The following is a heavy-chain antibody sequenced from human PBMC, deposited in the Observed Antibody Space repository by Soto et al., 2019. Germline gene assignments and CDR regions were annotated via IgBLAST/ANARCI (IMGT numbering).Heavy chain of an antibody. J-gene: IGHJ4*02. V-gene: IGHV3-66*01. CDR3: ARGYWVEGYGAGTYFDY. D-gene: IGHD3-16*01. CDR1: GLTVSSNY. Sequence: GGSLRLSCAASGLTVSSNYMSWVRQAPGKGLEWVSVIYSGTTTHYADSVKGRFTISRDSSKNTLYLQMNSLRAEDTAVYYCARGYWVEGYGAGTYFDYWGQGTLVTVSS. CDR2: IYSGTTT.